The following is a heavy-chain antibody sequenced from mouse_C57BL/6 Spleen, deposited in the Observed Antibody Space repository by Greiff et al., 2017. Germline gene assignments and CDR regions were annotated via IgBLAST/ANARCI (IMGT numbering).Heavy chain of an antibody. J-gene: IGHJ3*01. CDR3: ARGGGSSGYDY. V-gene: IGHV1-69*01. Sequence: QVQLQQPGAELVMPGASVKLSCKASGYTFTSYWMHWVKQRPGQGLEWIGEIDPSDSYTNYNQKFKGKSTLTVDKSSSTAYMQLSSLTSEDSAVXYCARGGGSSGYDYWGQGTLVTVSA. CDR1: GYTFTSYW. D-gene: IGHD3-2*02. CDR2: IDPSDSYT.